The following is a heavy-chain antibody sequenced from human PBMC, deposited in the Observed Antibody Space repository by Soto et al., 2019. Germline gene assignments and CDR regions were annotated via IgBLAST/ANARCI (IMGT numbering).Heavy chain of an antibody. Sequence: ASVKVSCKASGYTFTGYYMHWVRQAPGQGPEWMGWINPNSGSTNYAQKFQGWVTMTRDTSNSTAYMELSRLTSDDTAVYYCARDHLPDYYYYGMDVWGQGTTVTVS. V-gene: IGHV1-2*04. J-gene: IGHJ6*02. CDR3: ARDHLPDYYYYGMDV. CDR1: GYTFTGYY. D-gene: IGHD2-2*01. CDR2: INPNSGST.